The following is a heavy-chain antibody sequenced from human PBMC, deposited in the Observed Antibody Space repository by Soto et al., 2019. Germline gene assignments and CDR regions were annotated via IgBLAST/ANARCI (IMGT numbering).Heavy chain of an antibody. CDR1: GYTFSTYA. D-gene: IGHD6-6*01. V-gene: IGHV1-3*01. J-gene: IGHJ6*03. CDR2: INAGNGNT. CDR3: ARVSIAVPKIYYYYYMDF. Sequence: QVQLVQSGAEVKKPGASVKVSCKASGYTFSTYAMHWVRQAPGQRLEWMGWINAGNGNTKYSQKFHGRITITRDPTASTAYMELSSLRSEDTAMYYCARVSIAVPKIYYYYYMDFWGKGTTVTVSS.